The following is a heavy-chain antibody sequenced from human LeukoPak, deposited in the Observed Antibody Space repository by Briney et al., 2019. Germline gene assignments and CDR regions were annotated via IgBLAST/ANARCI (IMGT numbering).Heavy chain of an antibody. D-gene: IGHD6-13*01. Sequence: ASVKVSCKASGYTFTGYYMHWVRQAPGQGLEWMGWINPNSGGANYAQKFQGRVTTTRDTSTSTAYMELSRLRSDDTAVYYCARLSTLAAAARDYWGQGTLVTVSS. J-gene: IGHJ4*02. CDR2: INPNSGGA. CDR3: ARLSTLAAAARDY. CDR1: GYTFTGYY. V-gene: IGHV1-2*02.